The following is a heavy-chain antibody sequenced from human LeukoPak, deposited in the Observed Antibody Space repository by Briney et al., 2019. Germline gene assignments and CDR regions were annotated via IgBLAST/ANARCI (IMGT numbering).Heavy chain of an antibody. V-gene: IGHV3-23*01. CDR2: ISGSGGST. J-gene: IGHJ4*03. CDR1: GFTFSSYA. D-gene: IGHD5-24*01. Sequence: GGSLRLSCAASGFTFSSYAMSWVRQAPGKGLEWVSAISGSGGSTYYADSVKGRFTISRDNSKNTLYLQMNSLRAEDTAVYYCAKDSTRLEMATSVDYWGQGTTVTVSS. CDR3: AKDSTRLEMATSVDY.